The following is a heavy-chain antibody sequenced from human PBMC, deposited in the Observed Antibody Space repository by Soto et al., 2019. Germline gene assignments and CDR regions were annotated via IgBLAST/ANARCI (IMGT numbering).Heavy chain of an antibody. D-gene: IGHD4-4*01. CDR2: ISAYNGNT. J-gene: IGHJ5*02. V-gene: IGHV1-18*01. CDR1: GYTFTSYG. Sequence: GASVKVSCKASGYTFTSYGISLVLQAPGQGLEWMGWISAYNGNTNYAQKLQGRVTMTTDTSTSTAYMELRSLRSDDTAVYYCAREVYRAGWFDPWGQGTLVTVSS. CDR3: AREVYRAGWFDP.